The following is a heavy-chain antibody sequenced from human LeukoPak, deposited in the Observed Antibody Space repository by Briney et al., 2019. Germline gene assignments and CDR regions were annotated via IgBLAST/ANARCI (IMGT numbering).Heavy chain of an antibody. J-gene: IGHJ4*02. Sequence: ASVKVSCKTSGYTFTNYDINWVRQATGQGLEWMGWMNPNSGNTGYAQKFQGRVTMTRNISTSTAYMELSSLRSEDTAVYYCARGSRSGDYWGQGTQVTVSS. V-gene: IGHV1-8*01. CDR3: ARGSRSGDY. D-gene: IGHD3-10*01. CDR1: GYTFTNYD. CDR2: MNPNSGNT.